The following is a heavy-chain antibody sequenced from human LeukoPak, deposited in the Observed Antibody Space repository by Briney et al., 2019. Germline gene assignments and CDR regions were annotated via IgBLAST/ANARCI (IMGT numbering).Heavy chain of an antibody. V-gene: IGHV1-24*01. CDR1: GYTLTELS. J-gene: IGHJ1*01. D-gene: IGHD6-19*01. CDR3: ATVGSGWYLYFQH. Sequence: GASVKVSCKVSGYTLTELSMHWVRQAPGKGLEWMGGFDPEDGETIYAQKFQGRVTMTEDTSTDTAYMELSSLRSEDTAVYYCATVGSGWYLYFQHWARAPWSPSPQ. CDR2: FDPEDGET.